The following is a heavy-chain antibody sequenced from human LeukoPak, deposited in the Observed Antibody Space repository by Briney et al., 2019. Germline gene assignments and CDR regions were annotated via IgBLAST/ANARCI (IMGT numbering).Heavy chain of an antibody. CDR1: GGSISSYY. V-gene: IGHV4-4*07. J-gene: IGHJ4*02. CDR3: ERQLLSWYFDH. D-gene: IGHD4/OR15-4a*01. CDR2: IYTSGNT. Sequence: SETLSLTCTVSGGSISSYYWSWIRQPAGKGLEWIGRIYTSGNTNYNPSLKSRVAMSVDTSKNQFSLRLSSVTAADTAVYYCERQLLSWYFDHWGQGALVTVSS.